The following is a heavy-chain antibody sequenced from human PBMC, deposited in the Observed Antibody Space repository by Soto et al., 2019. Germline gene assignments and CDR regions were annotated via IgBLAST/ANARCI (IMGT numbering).Heavy chain of an antibody. D-gene: IGHD6-19*01. CDR3: ARDPQGIAVDLSYYSGMDV. Sequence: QVQLVESGGGLAKPGGSLRLSCAASGFTFSDYDMSWIRQAPGKGLEWVSYTSSSGTTIYYADSVKGRFTLSRDNAKNSLYQQMDSLSVEDTAGYYCARDPQGIAVDLSYYSGMDVWGQGTTVTVSS. CDR2: TSSSGTTI. J-gene: IGHJ6*02. V-gene: IGHV3-11*01. CDR1: GFTFSDYD.